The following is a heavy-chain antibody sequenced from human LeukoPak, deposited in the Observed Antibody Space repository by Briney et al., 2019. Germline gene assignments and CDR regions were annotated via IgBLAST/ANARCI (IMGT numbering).Heavy chain of an antibody. J-gene: IGHJ4*02. D-gene: IGHD6-19*01. Sequence: PSETLSLTCAVYGGSFSGYYWSWIRQPPGKGLEWIGEINHSGSTNYNPSLKSRVTISVDTSKNQFSLKLSSVTAADTAVYYCARAGDGIAVADFDYWGQGTLVTVSS. CDR3: ARAGDGIAVADFDY. CDR1: GGSFSGYY. V-gene: IGHV4-34*01. CDR2: INHSGST.